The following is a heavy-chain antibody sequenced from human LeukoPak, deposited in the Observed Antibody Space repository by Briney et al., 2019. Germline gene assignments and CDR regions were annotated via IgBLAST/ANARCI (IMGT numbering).Heavy chain of an antibody. CDR3: AREGYSSSWYYDAFDI. J-gene: IGHJ3*02. Sequence: SETLSLTCTVSGYSISSGYYWGWIRQPPGKGLEWIGSIYHSGSTYYNPSLKSRVTISVDTSKNQFSLKLSSVTAADTAVYYCAREGYSSSWYYDAFDIWGQGTMVTVSS. CDR2: IYHSGST. CDR1: GYSISSGYY. D-gene: IGHD6-13*01. V-gene: IGHV4-38-2*02.